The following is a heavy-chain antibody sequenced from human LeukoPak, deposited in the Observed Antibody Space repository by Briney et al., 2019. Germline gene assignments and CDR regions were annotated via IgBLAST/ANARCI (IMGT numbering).Heavy chain of an antibody. CDR2: IYYSGST. D-gene: IGHD2-2*01. V-gene: IGHV4-59*01. Sequence: SETLSLTCTVSGGSISSYYWSWIRQPPGKGLEWIGYIYYSGSTNYSPSLKSRVTISVDTSKNQFSLKLSSVTAADTAVYYCARESCSSTSCPFDYWGQGTLVTVSS. J-gene: IGHJ4*02. CDR1: GGSISSYY. CDR3: ARESCSSTSCPFDY.